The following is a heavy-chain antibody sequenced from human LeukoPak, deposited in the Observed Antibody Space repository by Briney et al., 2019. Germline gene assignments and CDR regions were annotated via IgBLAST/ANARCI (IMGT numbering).Heavy chain of an antibody. J-gene: IGHJ4*02. V-gene: IGHV3-23*01. CDR1: GFTFSSCA. CDR3: ARSPSSRSVIRKYYFDY. CDR2: ISGSGAST. D-gene: IGHD6-13*01. Sequence: GGSLRLSCAASGFTFSSCAMSWVRQAPGKGLEWVSGISGSGASTYYADSVKGRFTISRDNSKNTLYLQMNSLRAEDTAVYYCARSPSSRSVIRKYYFDYWGQGTLVTVSS.